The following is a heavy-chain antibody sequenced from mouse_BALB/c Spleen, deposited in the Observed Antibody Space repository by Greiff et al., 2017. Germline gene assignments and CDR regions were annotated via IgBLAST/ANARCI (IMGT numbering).Heavy chain of an antibody. Sequence: EVMLVESGGDLVKPGGSLKLSCAASGFTFSSYTMSWVRQTPEKRLEWVATISSGGSYTYYPDSVKGRFTISRDNAKNTLYLQMSSLKSEDTAMYYCTRDHYYGSSRYFDVWGAGTTVTVSS. V-gene: IGHV5-6-4*01. CDR1: GFTFSSYT. D-gene: IGHD1-1*01. J-gene: IGHJ1*01. CDR2: ISSGGSYT. CDR3: TRDHYYGSSRYFDV.